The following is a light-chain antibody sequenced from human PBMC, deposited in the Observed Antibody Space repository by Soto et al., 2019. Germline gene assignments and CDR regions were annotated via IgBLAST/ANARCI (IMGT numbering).Light chain of an antibody. CDR1: SREVGGYNY. J-gene: IGLJ1*01. CDR3: CSYTSSSTPWV. Sequence: QSVLTQPASVSGAPGQSITISCTGTSREVGGYNYVSWYQQHPGKAPKLMIYDVSDRPSGVSNRFSASKSGNTASLTISGLQAEDEADYYCCSYTSSSTPWVFGTGTKVTVL. V-gene: IGLV2-14*03. CDR2: DVS.